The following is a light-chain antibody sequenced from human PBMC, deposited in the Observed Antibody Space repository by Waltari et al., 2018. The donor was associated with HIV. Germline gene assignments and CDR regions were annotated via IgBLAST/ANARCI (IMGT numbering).Light chain of an antibody. V-gene: IGLV1-40*01. J-gene: IGLJ1*01. Sequence: QSVLTQPPSVSGAPGQRVTISCTGSSPQIGAGYDVHWFHQLPGTAPKLLIHADDNRPSGVPGRFSGSKSGTSASLAITGLQAEDEADYYCQSYDSSLSGSFVFGTGTKVTVL. CDR2: ADD. CDR1: SPQIGAGYD. CDR3: QSYDSSLSGSFV.